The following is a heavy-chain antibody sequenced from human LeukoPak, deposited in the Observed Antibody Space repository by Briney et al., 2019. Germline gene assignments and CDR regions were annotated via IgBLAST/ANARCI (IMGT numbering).Heavy chain of an antibody. V-gene: IGHV4-34*01. Sequence: SETLSLTCAVYGGSFSGYYWSWIRQPPGKGLEWIGEINHSGSTNYNPSLKSRVTISVDTSKNQFSLKLSSVTAADTAVYYCARALSYYDSSGLRYYYYYYGMDVWGQGTTVTVSS. D-gene: IGHD3-22*01. CDR1: GGSFSGYY. CDR2: INHSGST. J-gene: IGHJ6*02. CDR3: ARALSYYDSSGLRYYYYYYGMDV.